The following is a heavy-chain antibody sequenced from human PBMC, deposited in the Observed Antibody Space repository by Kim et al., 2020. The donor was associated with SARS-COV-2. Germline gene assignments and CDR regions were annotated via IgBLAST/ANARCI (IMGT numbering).Heavy chain of an antibody. CDR3: ANTNKGRAGTTQYYYSYMDV. CDR1: GFTFSSYA. Sequence: GGSLRLSCAASGFTFSSYAMSWVRQAPGKGLEWVSAISGSGGSTYYADSVKGRFTISRDNSKNTLYLQMNSLRAEDTAVYYCANTNKGRAGTTQYYYSYMDVGGKGTTVTVSS. CDR2: ISGSGGST. J-gene: IGHJ6*03. V-gene: IGHV3-23*01. D-gene: IGHD1-1*01.